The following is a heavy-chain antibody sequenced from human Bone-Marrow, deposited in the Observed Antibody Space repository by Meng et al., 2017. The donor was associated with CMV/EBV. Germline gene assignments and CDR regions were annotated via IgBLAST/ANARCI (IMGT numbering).Heavy chain of an antibody. CDR2: IIPIFGTA. Sequence: SVKVSCKASGGTFSSYAISWVRQAPGQGLEWMGGIIPIFGTANYAQKFQGRATITTDESTSTAYMELSSLRSEDTAVYYCERGGKIVVVPADIEGVDWFDPWGQGTLVTVSS. V-gene: IGHV1-69*05. J-gene: IGHJ5*02. D-gene: IGHD2-2*02. CDR1: GGTFSSYA. CDR3: ERGGKIVVVPADIEGVDWFDP.